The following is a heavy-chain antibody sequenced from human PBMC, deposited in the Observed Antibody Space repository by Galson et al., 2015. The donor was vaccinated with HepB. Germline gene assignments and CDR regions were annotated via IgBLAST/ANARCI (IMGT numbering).Heavy chain of an antibody. Sequence: SVTVSCKASGYTFTDYSIYWVRQAPGQGLEWMGWINPHSGDTNYGQDLQGTVSMTRDTSMSTAYMEGRDLRSDDTAVYYCAREQLRFLEWLPGYGMNVWGQGTTVIVSS. V-gene: IGHV1-2*02. CDR1: GYTFTDYS. CDR3: AREQLRFLEWLPGYGMNV. CDR2: INPHSGDT. J-gene: IGHJ6*02. D-gene: IGHD3-3*01.